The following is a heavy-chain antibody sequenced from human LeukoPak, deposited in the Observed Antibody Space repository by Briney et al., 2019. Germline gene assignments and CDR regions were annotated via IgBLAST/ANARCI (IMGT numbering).Heavy chain of an antibody. V-gene: IGHV3-23*01. D-gene: IGHD2-21*01. CDR2: IIGSGGST. CDR3: AKTISFPNG. J-gene: IGHJ4*02. CDR1: GFTFSSYA. Sequence: GGSLRLSCAASGFTFSSYAMSWVRQAPGKGLEWVSAIIGSGGSTYYADSVKGRFTNSRDNSKNTQYLQMNSLRAEDTAVYYRAKTISFPNGWGQGTLVTVSS.